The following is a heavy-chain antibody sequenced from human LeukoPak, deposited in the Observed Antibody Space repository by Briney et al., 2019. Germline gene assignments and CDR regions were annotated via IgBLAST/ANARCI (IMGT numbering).Heavy chain of an antibody. V-gene: IGHV3-15*01. D-gene: IGHD3-10*01. CDR2: IKSKTDGGTT. Sequence: GGSLRLSCAASGFTFSSYSMNWVRQAPGKGLEWVGRIKSKTDGGTTDYAAPVKGRFTISRDDSKNTLYLQMNSLKTEDTAVYYCTTGPDYYGSGSYPCWGQGTLVTVSS. CDR3: TTGPDYYGSGSYPC. CDR1: GFTFSSYS. J-gene: IGHJ4*02.